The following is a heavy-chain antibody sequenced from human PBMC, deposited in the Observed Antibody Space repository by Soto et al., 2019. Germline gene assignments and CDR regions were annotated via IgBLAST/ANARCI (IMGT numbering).Heavy chain of an antibody. CDR3: VSPRYSGYSCFNY. J-gene: IGHJ4*02. V-gene: IGHV3-66*01. Sequence: PGGSLRLSCAASGFNVSNNYMGWVRQAPGKGLEWVSVIYSAGNTDYADSVKGRFTISRDNSKNMLYLQMNSLRAEDTAVYYCVSPRYSGYSCFNYWGQGSPVTVSS. CDR1: GFNVSNNY. D-gene: IGHD5-12*01. CDR2: IYSAGNT.